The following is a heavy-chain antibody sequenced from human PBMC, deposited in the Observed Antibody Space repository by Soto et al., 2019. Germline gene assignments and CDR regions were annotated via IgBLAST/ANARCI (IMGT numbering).Heavy chain of an antibody. D-gene: IGHD1-26*01. V-gene: IGHV6-1*01. Sequence: SQTLSLTCAISGDSVSSNSAAWNWIRQSPSRGLEWLGRTYYRSKWYNDYAVSVKSRITINPDTSKNQFSLQLNSVTPEDTAVYYCARDHWLRGSYDHYYYGMDVWGQGTTVTVSS. J-gene: IGHJ6*02. CDR2: TYYRSKWYN. CDR1: GDSVSSNSAA. CDR3: ARDHWLRGSYDHYYYGMDV.